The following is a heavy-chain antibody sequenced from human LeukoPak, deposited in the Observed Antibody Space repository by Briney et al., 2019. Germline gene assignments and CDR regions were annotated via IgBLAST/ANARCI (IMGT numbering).Heavy chain of an antibody. CDR2: ISSSSSYI. CDR3: ARDGVSSSWYQPYYYYYMDV. D-gene: IGHD6-13*01. J-gene: IGHJ6*03. Sequence: PGGSLRLSCAASGFTFSSYSMNWVRQAPGKGLEWVSSISSSSSYIYYADSVKGRFTISRDNAKNSLYLQMNSLRAEDTAVYYCARDGVSSSWYQPYYYYYMDVWGKGTTVTVSS. CDR1: GFTFSSYS. V-gene: IGHV3-21*01.